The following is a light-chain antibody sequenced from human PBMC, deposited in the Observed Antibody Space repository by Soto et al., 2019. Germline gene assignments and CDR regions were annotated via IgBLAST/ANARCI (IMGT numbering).Light chain of an antibody. V-gene: IGKV3-20*01. CDR1: QSLGTDY. CDR3: QQYAYSPPHS. J-gene: IGKJ2*03. CDR2: DAS. Sequence: DIVLTQSPGTLSLSPGERATLSCRASQSLGTDYLAWYQQNPGQAPRLLIYDASRRATGIPVRFSGSGSGADFTLTISTLEPEDFAVYYCQQYAYSPPHSFGQGTKLEIK.